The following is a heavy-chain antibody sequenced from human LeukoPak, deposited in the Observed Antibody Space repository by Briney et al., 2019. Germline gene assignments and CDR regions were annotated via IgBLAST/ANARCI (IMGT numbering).Heavy chain of an antibody. CDR2: INPSGGST. V-gene: IGHV1-46*01. CDR1: GYTFTSYY. D-gene: IGHD3-3*01. Sequence: ASVKVSCKASGYTFTSYYMHWVRQAPGQGLEWMGIINPSGGSTNYAQKFQGRVTITADESTSTAYMELSSLRSEDTAVYYCARDTGILEWLPPDRYYYYYYMDVWGKGTTVTVSS. CDR3: ARDTGILEWLPPDRYYYYYYMDV. J-gene: IGHJ6*03.